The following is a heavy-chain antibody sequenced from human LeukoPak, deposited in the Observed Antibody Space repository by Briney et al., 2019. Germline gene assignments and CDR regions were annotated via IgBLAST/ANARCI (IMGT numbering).Heavy chain of an antibody. CDR1: GGSISSYY. CDR3: ARGVLTGYNTYWYFDL. D-gene: IGHD3-9*01. V-gene: IGHV4-59*01. Sequence: SETLSLICTVSGGSISSYYWSWIRQPPGKGLEWIGYIYYSGSTNYNPSLKSRVTISVDTSKNQFSLKLSSVTAADTAVYYCARGVLTGYNTYWYFDLWGRGTLVTVSS. CDR2: IYYSGST. J-gene: IGHJ2*01.